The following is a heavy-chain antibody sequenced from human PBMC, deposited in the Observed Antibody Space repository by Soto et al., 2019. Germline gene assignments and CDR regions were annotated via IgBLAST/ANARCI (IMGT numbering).Heavy chain of an antibody. CDR1: GGTFKTYT. CDR3: ATWRTYSGSYCFDY. D-gene: IGHD1-26*01. J-gene: IGHJ4*02. Sequence: QVQLVQSGAELKKPGSSVNVSCAASGGTFKTYTINWVRQDPGQGLEWIGQIIPMYDSANYAQRFQGRFTISADKSTNIAYMELSGLRSEDTALYYCATWRTYSGSYCFDYWGQGTLVSVSS. CDR2: IIPMYDSA. V-gene: IGHV1-69*06.